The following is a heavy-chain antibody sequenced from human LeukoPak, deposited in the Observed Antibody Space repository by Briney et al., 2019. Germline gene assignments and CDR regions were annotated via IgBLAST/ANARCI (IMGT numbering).Heavy chain of an antibody. V-gene: IGHV1-8*01. CDR1: GYTFTSYD. Sequence: ASVKVSCKASGYTFTSYDINWVRQATGQGLEWMGWMNPNSGNTGYAQKFRGRVTMTRNTSISTAYMELSSLRSEDTAVYYCARAGMATNYYYGMDVWGQGTTVTVSS. CDR2: MNPNSGNT. CDR3: ARAGMATNYYYGMDV. J-gene: IGHJ6*02. D-gene: IGHD5-24*01.